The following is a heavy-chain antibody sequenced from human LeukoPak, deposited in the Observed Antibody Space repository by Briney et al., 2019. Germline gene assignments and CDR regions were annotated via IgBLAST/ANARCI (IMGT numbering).Heavy chain of an antibody. D-gene: IGHD3-22*01. CDR1: GFTFSSYG. CDR3: AKGRRTFIVVVIDAFDV. V-gene: IGHV3-23*01. J-gene: IGHJ3*01. Sequence: PGGSLRLSCAASGFTFSSYGMSWVRQAPGKGLEWVSVISNSGGSTDYADSVKGRFTISRDNSKNTLYLQMNSLRAEDTAVYYCAKGRRTFIVVVIDAFDVWGQGTMVTVSS. CDR2: ISNSGGST.